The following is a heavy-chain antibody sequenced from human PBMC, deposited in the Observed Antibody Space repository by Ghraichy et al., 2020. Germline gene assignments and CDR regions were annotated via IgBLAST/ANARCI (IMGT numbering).Heavy chain of an antibody. J-gene: IGHJ4*02. CDR3: ARVGSCSGGNCYGFDS. CDR2: INGGSGTI. CDR1: EFSFSTYS. Sequence: GESLNISCAASEFSFSTYSISWVRQAPGKGLDWVSYINGGSGTIYYSDSVKGRFTISRDNAKNSLYLQMSSLRDEDTAVYYCARVGSCSGGNCYGFDSWGQGTLVTVSS. D-gene: IGHD2-15*01. V-gene: IGHV3-48*02.